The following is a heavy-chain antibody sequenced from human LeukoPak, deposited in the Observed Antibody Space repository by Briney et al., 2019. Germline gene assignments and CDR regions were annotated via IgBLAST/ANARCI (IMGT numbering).Heavy chain of an antibody. CDR3: ASMPERAAAGSDY. D-gene: IGHD6-13*01. J-gene: IGHJ4*02. Sequence: GGSLRLSCAGSGFTLNSNWMHWVRQGPGKGLVWVSRIYSDGSRTNYADSVKGRFTISGDNAKNTLYLQMNSLRAEDTALYYCASMPERAAAGSDYWGQGTLVTVSS. V-gene: IGHV3-74*01. CDR1: GFTLNSNW. CDR2: IYSDGSRT.